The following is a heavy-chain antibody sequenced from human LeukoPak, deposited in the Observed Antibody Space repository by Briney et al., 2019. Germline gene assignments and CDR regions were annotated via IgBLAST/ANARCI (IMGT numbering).Heavy chain of an antibody. Sequence: SGGSLRLSCAASGFTVSSNYMSWVRQAPGKGLEWVSVIYSGGSTYYADSVKGRFTISRDNSKNTLYLQVNSLRAEDTAVYYCARLAGYSSGWYAEYYFDYWGQGTLVTVSS. CDR2: IYSGGST. CDR3: ARLAGYSSGWYAEYYFDY. CDR1: GFTVSSNY. V-gene: IGHV3-66*01. D-gene: IGHD6-19*01. J-gene: IGHJ4*02.